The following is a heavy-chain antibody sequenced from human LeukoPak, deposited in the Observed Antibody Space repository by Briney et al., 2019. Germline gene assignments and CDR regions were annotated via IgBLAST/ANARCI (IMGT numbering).Heavy chain of an antibody. CDR3: AKWGDYDVLTGYYVSDY. J-gene: IGHJ4*02. CDR1: GFTFSYYA. D-gene: IGHD3-9*01. V-gene: IGHV3-23*01. Sequence: GSLRLSCAASGFTFSYYAMSWVRQAPGKGLEWVSAITGSGGNTYYADSVKGRFTISRDNSKNTVFLQMNSLRAEDTAVYYCAKWGDYDVLTGYYVSDYWSQGTLVTVSS. CDR2: ITGSGGNT.